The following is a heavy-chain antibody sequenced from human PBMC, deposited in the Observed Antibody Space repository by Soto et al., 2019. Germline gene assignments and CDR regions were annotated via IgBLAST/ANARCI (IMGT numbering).Heavy chain of an antibody. V-gene: IGHV4-34*01. CDR1: GGSFSGYY. CDR2: INYSGST. D-gene: IGHD4-17*01. CDR3: ARRGYGGNSGLAHLDY. Sequence: QVQLQQWGAGLLKPSETLSLTCAVYGGSFSGYYWSWIRQPPGKGLEWIGEINYSGSTNYNPSLKGRGTISVATSKPQFSLSPRSVTAADTAVYYCARRGYGGNSGLAHLDYWGQGTLVTVSS. J-gene: IGHJ4*02.